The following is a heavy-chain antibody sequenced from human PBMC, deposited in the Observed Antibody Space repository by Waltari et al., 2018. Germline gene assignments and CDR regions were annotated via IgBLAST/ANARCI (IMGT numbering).Heavy chain of an antibody. V-gene: IGHV1-69*11. D-gene: IGHD7-27*01. J-gene: IGHJ4*02. Sequence: QVQLVQSGAEVKKPGSSVKVSCKASGGTFSSYAISWVRQAPGQGLEWMGWFRPSVDTANDAQKFQGRVTITADESTSTAYMELSSRRSEDTAVYYCAILPVLGTGDSLDYWGQGTLVTVSS. CDR2: FRPSVDTA. CDR1: GGTFSSYA. CDR3: AILPVLGTGDSLDY.